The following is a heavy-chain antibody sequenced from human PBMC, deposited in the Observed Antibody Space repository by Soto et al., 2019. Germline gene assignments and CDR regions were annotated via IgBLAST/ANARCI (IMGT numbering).Heavy chain of an antibody. CDR1: GFTVSSNY. CDR2: IYSGGST. Sequence: EVQLVESGGGLVQPGGSLRLSCAASGFTVSSNYMSWVRQAPGKGLEWVSVIYSGGSTYYADSVKGRFTTSRDNSKNTPYLQMNSLRAEYPAVYYCARDRYYYDSSPLNRSFDLWGRGTLVTVSS. J-gene: IGHJ2*01. D-gene: IGHD3-22*01. V-gene: IGHV3-66*01. CDR3: ARDRYYYDSSPLNRSFDL.